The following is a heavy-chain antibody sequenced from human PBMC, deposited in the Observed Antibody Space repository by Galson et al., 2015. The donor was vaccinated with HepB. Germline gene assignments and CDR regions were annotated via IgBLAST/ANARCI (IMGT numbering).Heavy chain of an antibody. J-gene: IGHJ4*02. V-gene: IGHV3-7*03. CDR2: IKQYGSEK. D-gene: IGHD3-22*01. Sequence: SLRLSCAASGFTVSSNYMSWVRQAPGKGLEWVANIKQYGSEKYYVDSVKGRFTISRDNAKNSLYLQMNSLRAEDTAMYYCARDLYSSGWPTLYWGQGTLVTVSS. CDR1: GFTVSSNY. CDR3: ARDLYSSGWPTLY.